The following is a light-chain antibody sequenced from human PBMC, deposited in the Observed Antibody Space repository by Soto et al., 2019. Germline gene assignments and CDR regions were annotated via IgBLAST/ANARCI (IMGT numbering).Light chain of an antibody. V-gene: IGLV2-14*01. CDR2: DVN. J-gene: IGLJ1*01. Sequence: QSALTQPASVSGSPGQSITISCTGTSSDVGGYNYVSWYQQNPGTAPKLMIYDVNNRPSGVSYRFSGSKSGNTASLTISGLQAEDEADYYCSSYTSSSTRVFGTGTKLTVL. CDR1: SSDVGGYNY. CDR3: SSYTSSSTRV.